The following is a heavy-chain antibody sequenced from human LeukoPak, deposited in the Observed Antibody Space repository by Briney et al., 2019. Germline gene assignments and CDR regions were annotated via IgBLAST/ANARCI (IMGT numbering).Heavy chain of an antibody. CDR1: GYTFTDFG. CDR2: INTYKGNT. J-gene: IGHJ5*02. D-gene: IGHD2-21*02. Sequence: DSVKVSCKAYGYTFTDFGISWVRQAPGKGLEWMGWINTYKGNTNNAQIFKGGSTMTIDTSTRTAYMVLSSLRSDDTAIYYCVRDQKVVVTAFYRPFDPWGQGTSVTVSS. CDR3: VRDQKVVVTAFYRPFDP. V-gene: IGHV1-18*01.